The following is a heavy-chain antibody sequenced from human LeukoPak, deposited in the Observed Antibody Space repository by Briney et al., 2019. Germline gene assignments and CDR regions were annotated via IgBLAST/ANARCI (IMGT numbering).Heavy chain of an antibody. Sequence: GGSLRLSCAASGFTVSNFYKTWVRQAPGKELEWVSVIYSGGSTYYADSVKGRFTISRDNSKNTLSLQMSSLRAEDTAVYYCARVALYALDIWGQGTMVTVSS. CDR2: IYSGGST. V-gene: IGHV3-53*01. J-gene: IGHJ3*02. CDR3: ARVALYALDI. D-gene: IGHD2-8*01. CDR1: GFTVSNFY.